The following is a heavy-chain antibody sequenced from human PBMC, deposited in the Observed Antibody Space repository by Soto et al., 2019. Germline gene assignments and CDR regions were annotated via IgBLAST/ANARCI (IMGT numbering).Heavy chain of an antibody. Sequence: SETPSLTCTVSGGSIRGYYWSWIRQSAGMGLEWIGRMHTSGSTNYNPSLKSRVTFSVDMSKNQISLKLTSVTAADTALYYCVRASMPKAHFDSWGQGTLV. V-gene: IGHV4-4*07. D-gene: IGHD2-2*01. J-gene: IGHJ4*02. CDR1: GGSIRGYY. CDR2: MHTSGST. CDR3: VRASMPKAHFDS.